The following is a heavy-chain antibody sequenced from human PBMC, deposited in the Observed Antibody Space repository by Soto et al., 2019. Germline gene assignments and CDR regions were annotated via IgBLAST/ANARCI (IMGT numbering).Heavy chain of an antibody. D-gene: IGHD3-10*01. CDR2: IYSGGST. CDR3: ARAVGGFGEVGVRYYYYYYMDV. CDR1: GFTVSSNY. V-gene: IGHV3-53*04. J-gene: IGHJ6*03. Sequence: EVQLVESGGGLVQPGGSLRLSCAASGFTVSSNYMSWVRQAPGKGLEWVSVIYSGGSTYYADSVKGRFTISRHNSKNTLDLQMNSLRAEDTAVYYCARAVGGFGEVGVRYYYYYYMDVWGKGTTVTVSS.